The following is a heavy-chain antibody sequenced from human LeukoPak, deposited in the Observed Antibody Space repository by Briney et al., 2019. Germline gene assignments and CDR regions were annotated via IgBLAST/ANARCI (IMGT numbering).Heavy chain of an antibody. CDR3: ARAPRGRIVGAASPFDY. Sequence: SETLPLTCTVSGGSISNYYWSWIRQPPGKGLEWIGYIYYSGSTNYNPSLKSRVTISVDTSKNQFSLKLRSVTAADTAVYYCARAPRGRIVGAASPFDYWAQGTLVTVSS. V-gene: IGHV4-59*01. CDR2: IYYSGST. J-gene: IGHJ4*02. CDR1: GGSISNYY. D-gene: IGHD1-26*01.